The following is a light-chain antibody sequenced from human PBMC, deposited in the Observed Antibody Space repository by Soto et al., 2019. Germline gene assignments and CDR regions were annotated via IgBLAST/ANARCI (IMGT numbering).Light chain of an antibody. V-gene: IGLV2-8*01. CDR2: EIT. CDR3: SSYAGSNMGV. Sequence: QSALTQPPSASGSPGQSVTISCTGTRSDVGGYNCVSWYQQHPGKAPKLLIYEITQRRSGVPDRFSASKSGNTASLTVSGLQAEDEADYFCSSYAGSNMGVFGTGTQLTVL. J-gene: IGLJ1*01. CDR1: RSDVGGYNC.